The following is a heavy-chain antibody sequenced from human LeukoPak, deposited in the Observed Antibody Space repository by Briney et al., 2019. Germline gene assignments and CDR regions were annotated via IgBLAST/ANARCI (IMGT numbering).Heavy chain of an antibody. CDR2: ISSSSSYI. CDR1: GFTFSSYS. D-gene: IGHD6-13*01. Sequence: PGGSLRLSCAAPGFTFSSYSMNWVRQAPGKGLEWVSSISSSSSYIYYADSVKGRFTISRDNAKNSLYLQMNSLRAEDTAVYYCARGLSSSSWYYYYYYMDVWGKGTTVTVSS. J-gene: IGHJ6*03. CDR3: ARGLSSSSWYYYYYYMDV. V-gene: IGHV3-21*01.